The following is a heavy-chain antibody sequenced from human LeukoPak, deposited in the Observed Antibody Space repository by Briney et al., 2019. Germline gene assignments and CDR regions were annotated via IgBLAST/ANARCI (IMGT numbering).Heavy chain of an antibody. CDR3: VRGLLEWLRLETYYFDY. Sequence: GGSLRFSCATSRFSISSYWMTWVRQAPGKGLEWVANIKEDGSEKYYVDSVKGRFSISRDSANNSLYLQMNSLRADDTATYYCVRGLLEWLRLETYYFDYWGQGTLVTVSS. D-gene: IGHD3-3*01. J-gene: IGHJ4*02. V-gene: IGHV3-7*01. CDR1: RFSISSYW. CDR2: IKEDGSEK.